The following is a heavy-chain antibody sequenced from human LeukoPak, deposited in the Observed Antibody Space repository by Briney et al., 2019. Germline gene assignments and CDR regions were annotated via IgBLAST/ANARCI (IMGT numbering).Heavy chain of an antibody. CDR2: IYYSGST. CDR1: GGSISSYY. Sequence: PSETLSLXCTVSGGSISSYYWSWNRQPPGKGLEWIGYIYYSGSTNYNPSLKSRVTISVDTSKNQFSLKLSSVTAADTAVYYCARGRRTPANWGQGTLVTVSS. D-gene: IGHD1-14*01. V-gene: IGHV4-59*01. CDR3: ARGRRTPAN. J-gene: IGHJ4*02.